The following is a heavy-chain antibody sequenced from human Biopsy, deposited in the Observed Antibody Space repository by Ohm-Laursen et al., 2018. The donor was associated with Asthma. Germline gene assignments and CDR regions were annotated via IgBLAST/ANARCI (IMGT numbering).Heavy chain of an antibody. CDR1: GFTFSSYA. D-gene: IGHD1-1*01. Sequence: SLRLSCAASGFTFSSYAMSWVRQAPGKGLEWVSAISGSGDSTYYADSVKGRFTISRDNSKNTLYLQMNSLRAEDTAVYYCAKESGSNYAFDIWGQGTMVTVSS. CDR2: ISGSGDST. J-gene: IGHJ3*02. CDR3: AKESGSNYAFDI. V-gene: IGHV3-23*01.